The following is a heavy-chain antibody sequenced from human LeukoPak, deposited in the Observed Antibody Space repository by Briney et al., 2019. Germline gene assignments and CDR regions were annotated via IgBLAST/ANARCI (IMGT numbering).Heavy chain of an antibody. J-gene: IGHJ4*02. Sequence: ASVKVSCKASGYSFTGYYMHWVRQAPGQGLEWMGWINPYSGGTNYAQKFQGRVTMTRDTSISTVYMELSRLRSDDTAVYYCVRDRTKYCRSTSCPLDYWGQETLVTVS. CDR1: GYSFTGYY. CDR3: VRDRTKYCRSTSCPLDY. V-gene: IGHV1-2*02. CDR2: INPYSGGT. D-gene: IGHD2-2*01.